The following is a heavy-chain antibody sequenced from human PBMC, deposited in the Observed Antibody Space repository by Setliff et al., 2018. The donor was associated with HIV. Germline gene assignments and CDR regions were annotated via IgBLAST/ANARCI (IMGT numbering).Heavy chain of an antibody. V-gene: IGHV1-18*01. Sequence: ASVKVSCKASGYTFTTYGVYWVRQAPGQGLEWMGWIGTQNGNTNYAQKFQGRVTMTTDTSTNTAYMELSSLTSDDTAVYYCAREGLWFGDRGFYMDVWGKGTAVTVSS. CDR1: GYTFTTYG. D-gene: IGHD3-10*01. J-gene: IGHJ6*04. CDR2: IGTQNGNT. CDR3: AREGLWFGDRGFYMDV.